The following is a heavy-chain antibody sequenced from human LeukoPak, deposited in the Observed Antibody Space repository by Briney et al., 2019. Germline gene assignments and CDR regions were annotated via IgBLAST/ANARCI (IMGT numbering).Heavy chain of an antibody. V-gene: IGHV3-23*01. CDR3: AKVWEDIVVVPAAIKGPYYYYYMDV. Sequence: PGGSLRLSCAASGFTFSSYAMSWGRQAPGKGLEGVSAISGSGGSTYYADPVKGRFTIYRDNSKNTLYLQMNSLRAEDTAVYYCAKVWEDIVVVPAAIKGPYYYYYMDVWGKGTTVTVSS. CDR1: GFTFSSYA. CDR2: ISGSGGST. J-gene: IGHJ6*03. D-gene: IGHD2-2*02.